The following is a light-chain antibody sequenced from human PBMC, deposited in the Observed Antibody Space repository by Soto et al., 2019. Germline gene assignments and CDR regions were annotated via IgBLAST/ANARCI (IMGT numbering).Light chain of an antibody. J-gene: IGKJ5*01. Sequence: PGERATLSCRASQSVSSSYLAWYQQKPGQAPRLLIYGASSRATGIPDRFSGSGSGTDFTLTISRLEPEDFAVYYCQQYGSSMITFGQGTRLEIK. V-gene: IGKV3-20*01. CDR2: GAS. CDR3: QQYGSSMIT. CDR1: QSVSSSY.